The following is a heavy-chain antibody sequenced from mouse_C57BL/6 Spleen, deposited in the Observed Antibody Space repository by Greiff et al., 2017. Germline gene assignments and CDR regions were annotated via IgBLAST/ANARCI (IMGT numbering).Heavy chain of an antibody. CDR1: GYTFTDYN. V-gene: IGHV1-18*01. Sequence: EVQGVESGPELVKPGASVKIPCKASGYTFTDYNMDWVKQSHGKSLEWIGDINPNNGGTIYNQKFKGKATLTVDKSSSTAYMELRSLTSEDTAVYYCARRGYYGSRGGFAYWGQGTLVTVSA. D-gene: IGHD1-1*01. J-gene: IGHJ3*01. CDR3: ARRGYYGSRGGFAY. CDR2: INPNNGGT.